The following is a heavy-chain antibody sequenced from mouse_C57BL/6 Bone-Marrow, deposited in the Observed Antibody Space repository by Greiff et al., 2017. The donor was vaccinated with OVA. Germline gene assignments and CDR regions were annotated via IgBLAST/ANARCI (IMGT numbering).Heavy chain of an antibody. J-gene: IGHJ1*03. CDR3: ASDYRFLYWYFDV. CDR2: ISNDGSST. Sequence: EVQVVESEGGLVQPGSSMKLSCTASGFTFSDYYMAWVRQVPEKGLEWVANISNDGSSTYYLDSLKSRFIISRDNAKNILYLQMSSLKSEDTATSYCASDYRFLYWYFDVWGTGTTVTVSS. V-gene: IGHV5-16*01. CDR1: GFTFSDYY.